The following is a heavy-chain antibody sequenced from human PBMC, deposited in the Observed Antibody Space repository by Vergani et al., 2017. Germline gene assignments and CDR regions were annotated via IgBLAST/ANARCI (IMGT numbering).Heavy chain of an antibody. J-gene: IGHJ6*03. D-gene: IGHD3-3*01. V-gene: IGHV1-18*01. CDR1: GYTFTSYG. CDR2: ISAYNGNT. Sequence: QVQLVQSGAEVKKPGASVKVSCKASGYTFTSYGISWVRQAPGQGLEWMGWISAYNGNTNYAQKLQGRVTMTTDTSTSTAYMELRSLRSDDTAVYYCARGVLTVFFGVVEYYYMDVWGKGTTVTVSS. CDR3: ARGVLTVFFGVVEYYYMDV.